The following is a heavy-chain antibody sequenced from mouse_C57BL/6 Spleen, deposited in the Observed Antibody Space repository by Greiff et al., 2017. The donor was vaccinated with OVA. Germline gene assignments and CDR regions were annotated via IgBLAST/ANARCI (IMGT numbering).Heavy chain of an antibody. V-gene: IGHV2-6*03. CDR3: ARDRWGNYGEFDV. CDR1: GFSLTSYG. CDR2: IWSDGST. Sequence: QVQLQQSGPGLVAPSQSLSITCTVSGFSLTSYGVHWVRQPPGKGLEWLVVIWSDGSTTYNSALKSRLSISKDNSKSQVFLKMNSLQTDDTAMYYCARDRWGNYGEFDVWGTGTTVTVSS. J-gene: IGHJ1*03. D-gene: IGHD2-1*01.